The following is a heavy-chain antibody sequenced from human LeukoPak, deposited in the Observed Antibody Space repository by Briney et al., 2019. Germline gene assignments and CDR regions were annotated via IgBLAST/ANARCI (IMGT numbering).Heavy chain of an antibody. CDR1: GFSFNSDW. CDR3: ARNHYGDYEGGDWFDP. J-gene: IGHJ5*02. V-gene: IGHV3-7*01. CDR2: IKHDESEK. Sequence: GGSLRLSCAASGFSFNSDWMDWVRQAPGKGLEWVANIKHDESEKNYLDSVKGRFTISRDNAQNSLYLQMNSLRAEDTAVYYCARNHYGDYEGGDWFDPWGQGTLVTISS. D-gene: IGHD4-17*01.